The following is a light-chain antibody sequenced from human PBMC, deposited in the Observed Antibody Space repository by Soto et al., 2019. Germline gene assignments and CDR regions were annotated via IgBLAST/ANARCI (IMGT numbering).Light chain of an antibody. CDR3: SAYAGSSTWV. J-gene: IGLJ2*01. Sequence: QSAPTQPPSASGSPGQSVTFSCTGTSSDVGGYNYVSWYQQYPGKAPKLMIYEVYKRHSGVPDRFSGSKSGNTASLTASGLQHEYEADYYCSAYAGSSTWVFGGGTKLTVL. V-gene: IGLV2-8*01. CDR1: SSDVGGYNY. CDR2: EVY.